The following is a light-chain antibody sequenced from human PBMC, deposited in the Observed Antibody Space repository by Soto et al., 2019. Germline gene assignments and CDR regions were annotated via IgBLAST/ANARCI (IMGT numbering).Light chain of an antibody. Sequence: QSVLTQPASVSGSPGQSITISCTGTSSDVGGYDYVSWYQHHPGKAPKLVISEVTNRPSGVSDRFSGSRSGNTASLTISGVQAEDEADYYCVSYTTSSTLVFGGGTKLTVL. J-gene: IGLJ3*02. V-gene: IGLV2-14*01. CDR2: EVT. CDR3: VSYTTSSTLV. CDR1: SSDVGGYDY.